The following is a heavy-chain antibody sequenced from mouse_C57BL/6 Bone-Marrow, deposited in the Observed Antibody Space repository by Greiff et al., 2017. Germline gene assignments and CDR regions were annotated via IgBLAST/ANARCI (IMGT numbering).Heavy chain of an antibody. CDR2: IHPHSGST. D-gene: IGHD1-1*01. V-gene: IGHV1-64*01. Sequence: QVQLQQPGAELVKPGASVKLSCKASGYTFTSYWLHWVKQRPGHGLEWIGMIHPHSGSTNYNEKFKSKATLTVDKSSSTAYMQLSSLTSEDSAVYYWARVPFYRDYWGQGTSVTVSS. CDR3: ARVPFYRDY. CDR1: GYTFTSYW. J-gene: IGHJ4*01.